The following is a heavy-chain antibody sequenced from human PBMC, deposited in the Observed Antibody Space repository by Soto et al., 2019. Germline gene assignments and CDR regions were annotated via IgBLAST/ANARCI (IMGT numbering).Heavy chain of an antibody. D-gene: IGHD2-2*01. V-gene: IGHV4-59*08. CDR1: GGSISPYY. J-gene: IGHJ5*02. CDR2: IYYTGTT. CDR3: ARLGEYYQSLDP. Sequence: QVQLQESGPGLVKPSETLSLTCSVSGGSISPYYWAWIRQSPGKGLEWIGYIYYTGTTSYNPSLKSRVTLSLETSKSQFSLRLVSVTASDTAVYYCARLGEYYQSLDPWGQGTLVTVSS.